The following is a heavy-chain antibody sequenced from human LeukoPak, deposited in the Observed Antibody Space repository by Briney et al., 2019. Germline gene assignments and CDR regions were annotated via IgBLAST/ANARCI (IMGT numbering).Heavy chain of an antibody. Sequence: GGSLRLSCAASGFTFSSYAMHRVRQAPGKGLEWVAVISYDGSNKYYADSVKGRFTISRDNSKNTLYLQMNSLRAEDTAVYYCARDSYGADYWGQGTLVTVSS. CDR1: GFTFSSYA. V-gene: IGHV3-30-3*01. CDR2: ISYDGSNK. D-gene: IGHD5-18*01. CDR3: ARDSYGADY. J-gene: IGHJ4*02.